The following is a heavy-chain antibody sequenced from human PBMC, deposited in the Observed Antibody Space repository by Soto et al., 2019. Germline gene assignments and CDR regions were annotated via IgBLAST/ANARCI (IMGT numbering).Heavy chain of an antibody. CDR1: GFTFSSYA. D-gene: IGHD2-2*01. V-gene: IGHV3-23*01. CDR3: AKDEGYCSSTSCYPTFDY. Sequence: GGSLRLSCAASGFTFSSYAMSWVRQAPGKGLEWVSAISGSGGSTYYADSVKGRFTTSRDNSKNTLYLQMNSLRAEDTAVYYCAKDEGYCSSTSCYPTFDYWGQGTLVTVSS. J-gene: IGHJ4*02. CDR2: ISGSGGST.